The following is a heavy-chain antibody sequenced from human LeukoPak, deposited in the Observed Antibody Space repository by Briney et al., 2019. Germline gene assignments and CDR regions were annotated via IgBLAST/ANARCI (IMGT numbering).Heavy chain of an antibody. Sequence: ASVKVSCKASGYTFTGYYMHWVRQAPGQGLEWMGWINPNSGGTNYAQKFQGRVTMTRDTSISTAYMELSRLRSDDTAVYYCARVAAAGPLTYYYYYYYMDVWGKGTTVTVSS. CDR1: GYTFTGYY. V-gene: IGHV1-2*02. CDR2: INPNSGGT. D-gene: IGHD6-13*01. J-gene: IGHJ6*03. CDR3: ARVAAAGPLTYYYYYYYMDV.